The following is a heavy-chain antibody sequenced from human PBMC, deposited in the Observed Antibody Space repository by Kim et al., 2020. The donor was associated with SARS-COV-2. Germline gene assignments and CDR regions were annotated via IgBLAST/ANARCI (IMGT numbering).Heavy chain of an antibody. J-gene: IGHJ4*02. V-gene: IGHV4-61*01. Sequence: SETLSLTCNVTGDSVTSGTYYWSCIRQPPGKGLEWIGYVSSTGNTNYKSSLKGRVTISVDTSKNQFSLRLNSVIAADTAVYYCAGAGRRNGDYVGFSDWGQGTLATVSS. D-gene: IGHD4-17*01. CDR1: GDSVTSGTYY. CDR3: AGAGRRNGDYVGFSD. CDR2: VSSTGNT.